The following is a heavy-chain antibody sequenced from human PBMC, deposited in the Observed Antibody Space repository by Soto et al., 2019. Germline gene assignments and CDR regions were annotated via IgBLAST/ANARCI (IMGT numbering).Heavy chain of an antibody. CDR2: ISGSGGST. J-gene: IGHJ4*02. Sequence: GGSLRLSCAASGFTFSSYAMSWVRQAPGKGLEWVSVISGSGGSTYYADSVKGRFTISRDNSKNTLNLQMNSLRAEDTAVYYCAKDVIVVVTAAHEFDYWGQGTLVTVSS. D-gene: IGHD2-2*01. V-gene: IGHV3-23*01. CDR1: GFTFSSYA. CDR3: AKDVIVVVTAAHEFDY.